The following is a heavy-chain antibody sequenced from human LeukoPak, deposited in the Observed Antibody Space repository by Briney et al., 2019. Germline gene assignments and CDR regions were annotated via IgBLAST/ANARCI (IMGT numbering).Heavy chain of an antibody. CDR1: GFTFSGSA. V-gene: IGHV3-73*01. CDR3: TREVMDV. J-gene: IGHJ6*02. Sequence: GGSLKLSCAASGFTFSGSAMHWVRKASGKGLEWVGRIRSKVNIYATAYAASVKGRFTISRDDSKNTAYLQMNSLKTEDMAVYYCTREVMDVWGQGTTVTVSS. CDR2: IRSKVNIYAT.